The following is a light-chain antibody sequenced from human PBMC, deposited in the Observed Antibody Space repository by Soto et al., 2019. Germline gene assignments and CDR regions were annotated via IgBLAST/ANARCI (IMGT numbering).Light chain of an antibody. CDR3: CSYASSNKDV. J-gene: IGLJ1*01. CDR2: EGS. CDR1: SSDVGNYNL. Sequence: QSALTQPASVSGSPGQSITISCTGTSSDVGNYNLVSWYQQHPGKAPKLMIYEGSKRPSGVSNRFSGSKSGNTASLTISILQAEDEADYYCCSYASSNKDVFGTGTKVTVL. V-gene: IGLV2-14*02.